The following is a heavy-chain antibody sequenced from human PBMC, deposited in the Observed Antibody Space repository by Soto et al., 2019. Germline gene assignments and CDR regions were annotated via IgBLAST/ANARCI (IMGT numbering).Heavy chain of an antibody. V-gene: IGHV1-3*01. J-gene: IGHJ3*02. CDR2: INAGNGNT. CDR1: GFTFTSSA. D-gene: IGHD2-21*01. CDR3: TIGSWSGEVFDI. Sequence: GASVKVSCKASGFTFTSSATQWVRQAPGQRLEWMGWINAGNGNTKYSQKFQGRVTITRDTSASTAYMELSSLRSEDTAVYYCTIGSWSGEVFDIWGQGTMVTVS.